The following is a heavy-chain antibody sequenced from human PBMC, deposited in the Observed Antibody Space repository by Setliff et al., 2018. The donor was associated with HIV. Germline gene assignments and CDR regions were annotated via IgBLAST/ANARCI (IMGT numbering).Heavy chain of an antibody. V-gene: IGHV4-4*08. CDR1: GGSISSYY. D-gene: IGHD5-18*01. CDR2: IYSSGST. CDR3: ARRDGYSYGFYFDY. Sequence: ASETLSLTCTVSGGSISSYYWSWIRQPPGKGLEWLGHIYSSGSTNYNPSLKSRVTISVDTSKNQFSLKLSSVTAADTAVYYCARRDGYSYGFYFDYWGQGTLVTVSS. J-gene: IGHJ4*02.